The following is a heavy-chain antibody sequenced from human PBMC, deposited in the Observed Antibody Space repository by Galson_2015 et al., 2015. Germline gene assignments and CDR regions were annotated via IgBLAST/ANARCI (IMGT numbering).Heavy chain of an antibody. D-gene: IGHD3-3*01. J-gene: IGHJ4*02. V-gene: IGHV3-21*01. CDR3: ARQSFDYDFWSCYYPTNFDI. CDR2: ISSTTTYI. CDR1: EFTFSSYY. Sequence: SLRLSCAASEFTFSSYYMSWVRQAPGKGLEWVSSISSTTTYIYYADSVKGRFTISRDNAKNSLYLQMNSLGAEDTAVYYCARQSFDYDFWSCYYPTNFDIWGQGTLVTVSS.